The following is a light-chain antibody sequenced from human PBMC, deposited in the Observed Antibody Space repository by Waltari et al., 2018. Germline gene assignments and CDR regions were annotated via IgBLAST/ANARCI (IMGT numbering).Light chain of an antibody. CDR3: QQYANLPLT. CDR2: DAS. CDR1: QDIK. V-gene: IGKV1-33*01. J-gene: IGKJ4*01. Sequence: DIQMTQSPSSLSASVGDRVTITCQASQDIKLNWFQQKSGKAPQVLIFDASNSQAAVPSRFSGRGYGTNFAFTITSLQPEDVGTYYCQQYANLPLTFGGGTRVEIK.